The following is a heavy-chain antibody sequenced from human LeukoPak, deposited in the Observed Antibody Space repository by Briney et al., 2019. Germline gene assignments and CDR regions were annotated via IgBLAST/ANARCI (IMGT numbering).Heavy chain of an antibody. Sequence: SETLSLTCTVSGGSISSSSYYWGWIRQPPGKGLEWIGSIYYSGSAYYNPSLKSRVTISVDTSKNQLSLKLSSVTAADTAVYYCARGAIAAAYYFDYWGQGTLVTVSS. CDR2: IYYSGSA. V-gene: IGHV4-39*07. J-gene: IGHJ4*02. D-gene: IGHD6-13*01. CDR1: GGSISSSSYY. CDR3: ARGAIAAAYYFDY.